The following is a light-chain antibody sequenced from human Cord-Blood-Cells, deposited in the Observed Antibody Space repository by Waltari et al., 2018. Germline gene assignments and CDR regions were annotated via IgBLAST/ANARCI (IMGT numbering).Light chain of an antibody. CDR3: CSYAGSYTLV. CDR2: DVS. J-gene: IGLJ3*02. V-gene: IGLV2-11*01. CDR1: SSDVGGYNY. Sequence: QSALTQPRSVSGSPGQSVTIPCTGTSSDVGGYNYVSWYQQHPGKAPKLMIYDVSKRPSGVPDRFSGSKSGNTASLTISGLRAEDEADYYCCSYAGSYTLVFGGGTKLTVL.